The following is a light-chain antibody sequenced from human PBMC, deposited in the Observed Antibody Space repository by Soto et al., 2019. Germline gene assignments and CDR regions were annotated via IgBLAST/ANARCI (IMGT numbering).Light chain of an antibody. CDR3: HQDFNLPWT. V-gene: IGKV3D-7*01. J-gene: IGKJ1*01. Sequence: EIVLTQSPATLSLSPGERATLSCRASQTVSRMYLSWFKQKPGQAPRLLIYGTSTRATGIPVRFSGSGSGTEFTLTISSLKPEDFEVYFCHQDFNLPWTFGQGTKVDIK. CDR2: GTS. CDR1: QTVSRMY.